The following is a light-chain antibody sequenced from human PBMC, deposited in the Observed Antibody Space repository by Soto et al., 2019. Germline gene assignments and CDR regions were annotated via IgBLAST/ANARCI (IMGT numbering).Light chain of an antibody. Sequence: EIVLTQSPAPLSLSPGERATLSCRASRSISTYLAWYQQKPGQAPRLLIYDTSNRATGIPARFSGSGSGTDFTLTISSLEPEDFAVYYCQRRSNWLWTFGPGTKVDIK. J-gene: IGKJ1*01. V-gene: IGKV3-11*01. CDR2: DTS. CDR1: RSISTY. CDR3: QRRSNWLWT.